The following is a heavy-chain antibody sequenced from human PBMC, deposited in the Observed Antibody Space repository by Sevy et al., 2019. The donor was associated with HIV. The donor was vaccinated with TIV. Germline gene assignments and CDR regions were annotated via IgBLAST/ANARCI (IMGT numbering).Heavy chain of an antibody. CDR3: ARDGEYYYGSGSYYNHDLDY. CDR1: GGSISSYY. CDR2: IYYSGST. Sequence: SETLSLTCTVSGGSISSYYWSWIRQPPGKGLEWIGYIYYSGSTNYNPSLKSRVTISVDTSKNQFSLKLSSVTAADTALYYCARDGEYYYGSGSYYNHDLDYWCQGTLVTVSS. J-gene: IGHJ4*02. V-gene: IGHV4-59*01. D-gene: IGHD3-10*01.